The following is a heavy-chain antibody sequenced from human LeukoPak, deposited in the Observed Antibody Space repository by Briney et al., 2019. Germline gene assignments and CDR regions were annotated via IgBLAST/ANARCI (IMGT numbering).Heavy chain of an antibody. CDR1: GYTFTNYY. J-gene: IGHJ3*01. V-gene: IGHV1-46*01. CDR2: INVRGGST. CDR3: ARGYCSGGGCSVLDAFDG. Sequence: ASVKVSCKTSGYTFTNYYIHWVRRAPGQGLEWMGKINVRGGSTSYPQKFQGRVTMTRDTSTTTVYMELSTLRSEDTAIYYCARGYCSGGGCSVLDAFDGWGQGTMVTVSS. D-gene: IGHD2-15*01.